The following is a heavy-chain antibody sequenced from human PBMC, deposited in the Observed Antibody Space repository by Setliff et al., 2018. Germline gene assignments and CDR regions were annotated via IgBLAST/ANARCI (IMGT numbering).Heavy chain of an antibody. CDR3: ARDHRDGYNAPYYYYYMDV. Sequence: SETLSLTCNVSGDPISRDYWNWIRQSPGKGLEWIGNIYYSGGTNYNPSLKSRVTISVDTSKNQLSLKLNSVTAADTAVYYCARDHRDGYNAPYYYYYMDVWGKGTTVTVSS. J-gene: IGHJ6*03. D-gene: IGHD5-12*01. CDR2: IYYSGGT. V-gene: IGHV4-59*01. CDR1: GDPISRDY.